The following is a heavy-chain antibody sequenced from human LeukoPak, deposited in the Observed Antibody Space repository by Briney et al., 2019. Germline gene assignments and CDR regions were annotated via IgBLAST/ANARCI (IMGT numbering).Heavy chain of an antibody. CDR1: GGSISSSSYY. CDR2: IYYSGST. D-gene: IGHD5-12*01. Sequence: SETLSLTCTVSGGSISSSSYYWSWIRQPPGKGLEWIGYIYYSGSTNYNPSLKSRVTISVDTSKNQFSLKLSSVTAADTAVYYCARYSGYDYYFDYWGQGTLVTVSS. CDR3: ARYSGYDYYFDY. V-gene: IGHV4-61*01. J-gene: IGHJ4*02.